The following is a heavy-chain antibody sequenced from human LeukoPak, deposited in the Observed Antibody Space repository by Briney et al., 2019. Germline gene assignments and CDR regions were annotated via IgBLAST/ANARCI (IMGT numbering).Heavy chain of an antibody. D-gene: IGHD3-22*01. J-gene: IGHJ4*02. V-gene: IGHV3-21*01. CDR2: ISSSSSYI. Sequence: GGSLRLSCAASGFTFSSYSMNWARQAPGKGLEWVSSISSSSSYIYYADSVKGRFTISRDNAKNSLYLQMNSLRAEDTAVYYCASLLPHSSGCFDYWGQGTLVTVSS. CDR1: GFTFSSYS. CDR3: ASLLPHSSGCFDY.